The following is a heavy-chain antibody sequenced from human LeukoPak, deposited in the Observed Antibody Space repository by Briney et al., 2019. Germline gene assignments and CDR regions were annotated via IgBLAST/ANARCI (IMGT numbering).Heavy chain of an antibody. CDR1: GGSISSYY. Sequence: SETLSLTCTVSGGSISSYYWSWIRQPAGKGLEWIGRIYTSGSTNYNPSLKSRVTMPVDTSKNQFSLKLSSVTAADTAVYYCARDPRYSYGPFDAFDIWGQGTMVTVSS. D-gene: IGHD5-18*01. J-gene: IGHJ3*02. CDR2: IYTSGST. CDR3: ARDPRYSYGPFDAFDI. V-gene: IGHV4-4*07.